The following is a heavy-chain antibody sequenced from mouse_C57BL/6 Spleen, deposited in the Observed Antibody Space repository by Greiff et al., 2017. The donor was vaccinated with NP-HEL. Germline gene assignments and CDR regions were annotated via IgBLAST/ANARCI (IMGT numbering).Heavy chain of an antibody. D-gene: IGHD1-1*01. Sequence: QVQLKQPGAELVRPGTSVKLSCKASGYTFTSYWMHWVKQRPGQGLEWIGVIDPSDSYTNYNQKFKGKATLTVDTSSSTAYMQLSSLTSEDSAVYYCARNYGSSYDFDYWGQGTTLTVSS. CDR3: ARNYGSSYDFDY. V-gene: IGHV1-59*01. CDR1: GYTFTSYW. CDR2: IDPSDSYT. J-gene: IGHJ2*01.